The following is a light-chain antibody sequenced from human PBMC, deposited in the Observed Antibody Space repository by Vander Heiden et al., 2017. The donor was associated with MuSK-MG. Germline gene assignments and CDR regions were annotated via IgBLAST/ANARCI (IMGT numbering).Light chain of an antibody. CDR2: KDN. Sequence: SYELTQSPSVSVSPGQTASITCSGEGLPKQYGYGYQKKPGQAPLLVIRKDNERPSDIPGRFSGSSSGTTATLTISGVQAEDEADYYCQSADIGLTYGVIFGGGTTLTVL. J-gene: IGLJ2*01. CDR3: QSADIGLTYGVI. V-gene: IGLV3-25*03. CDR1: GLPKQY.